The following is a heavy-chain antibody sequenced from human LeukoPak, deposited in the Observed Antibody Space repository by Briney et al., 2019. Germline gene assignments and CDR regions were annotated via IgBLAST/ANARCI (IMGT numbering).Heavy chain of an antibody. CDR1: GFTFSSYG. CDR2: ISYDGSNK. CDR3: AKDPIVGAIFNGPSDY. D-gene: IGHD1-26*01. V-gene: IGHV3-30*18. J-gene: IGHJ4*02. Sequence: GGSLRLSCAASGFTFSSYGMHWVRQAPGKGLEWVAVISYDGSNKYYADSVKGRFTISRDNSKNTLYLQMNSLRAEDTAVYYCAKDPIVGAIFNGPSDYWGQGTLVTVSS.